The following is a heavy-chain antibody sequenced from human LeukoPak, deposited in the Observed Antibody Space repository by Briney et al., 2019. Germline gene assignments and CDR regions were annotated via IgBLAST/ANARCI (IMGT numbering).Heavy chain of an antibody. CDR1: GFTFSSYA. CDR3: AKAPRSAHDAFDI. Sequence: GGSLRLSCAASGFTFSSYAMSWVRQAPGKGLEWVSAISGSGGSTYYADSVKGLFTISRDNSKNTLYLQMNSLRAEDTAVYYCAKAPRSAHDAFDIWGQGTMVTVSS. J-gene: IGHJ3*02. CDR2: ISGSGGST. V-gene: IGHV3-23*01.